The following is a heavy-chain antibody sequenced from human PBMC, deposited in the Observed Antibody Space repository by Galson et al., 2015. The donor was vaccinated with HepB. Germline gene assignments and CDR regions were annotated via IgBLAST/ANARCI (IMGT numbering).Heavy chain of an antibody. J-gene: IGHJ4*02. Sequence: SVKVSCKGSGFTFTGYNMHWVRQAPGQGLEWVGWINPNSGGTIYAQKFQGRFTMSRDTSISTAYMELSRLTSADTAVYYCARGPIGYYYDSSAHFDLWGQGTLVTVSS. CDR2: INPNSGGT. CDR3: ARGPIGYYYDSSAHFDL. V-gene: IGHV1-2*02. D-gene: IGHD3-22*01. CDR1: GFTFTGYN.